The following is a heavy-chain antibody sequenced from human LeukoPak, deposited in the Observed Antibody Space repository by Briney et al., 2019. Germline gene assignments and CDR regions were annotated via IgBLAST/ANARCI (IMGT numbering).Heavy chain of an antibody. D-gene: IGHD6-13*01. J-gene: IGHJ6*03. CDR2: ISSVIDYI. V-gene: IGHV3-21*01. Sequence: GGSLRLACVASGFTVSSYSMNCVRQAPGKWLEWVSSISSVIDYILYADSVKGRFTISRDNANNSLFLQMNSLRAEETAVYYCARDFIAAAGNYYYSYLDVWGNGTTVTVSS. CDR1: GFTVSSYS. CDR3: ARDFIAAAGNYYYSYLDV.